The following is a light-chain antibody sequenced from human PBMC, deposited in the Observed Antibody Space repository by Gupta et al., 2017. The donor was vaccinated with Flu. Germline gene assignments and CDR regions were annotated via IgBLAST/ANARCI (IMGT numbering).Light chain of an antibody. Sequence: QSALTQPASVSGSPGQSIIISCTWTGSDVGGYNYVSWYQQHPGKAPKVMIYQVSHRPSGVSNRFSGSKSGNTASLTISGLQAEDEADYYCSSYTSVTTVVFGGGTKLTVL. CDR1: GSDVGGYNY. V-gene: IGLV2-14*01. CDR3: SSYTSVTTVV. CDR2: QVS. J-gene: IGLJ2*01.